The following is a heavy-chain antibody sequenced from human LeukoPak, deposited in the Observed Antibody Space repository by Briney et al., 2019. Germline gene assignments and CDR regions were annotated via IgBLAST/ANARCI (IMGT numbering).Heavy chain of an antibody. V-gene: IGHV3-30*03. D-gene: IGHD2-15*01. CDR1: GFTFSSYG. CDR2: ISYDGSNK. CDR3: ARDLDINFDP. Sequence: GGSLRLSCAASGFTFSSYGMHWVRQAPGKGLEWVAVISYDGSNKYYADSVKGRFTISRDNSKNTLYLQMNSLRAEDTAVYYCARDLDINFDPWGQGTLVTVSS. J-gene: IGHJ5*02.